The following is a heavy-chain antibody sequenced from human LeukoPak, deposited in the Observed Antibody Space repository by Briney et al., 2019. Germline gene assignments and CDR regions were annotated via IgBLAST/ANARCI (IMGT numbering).Heavy chain of an antibody. Sequence: SETLSFTCTVSGGSISSSSYYWGWIRQPPGKGLEWIGSIYYSGSTYYNPSLKSRVTISVDTSKNQFSLKLSSVTAADTAVYYCARHYYGSGSYYNWWGQGTLVTVSS. D-gene: IGHD3-10*01. CDR2: IYYSGST. CDR3: ARHYYGSGSYYNW. CDR1: GGSISSSSYY. V-gene: IGHV4-39*01. J-gene: IGHJ4*02.